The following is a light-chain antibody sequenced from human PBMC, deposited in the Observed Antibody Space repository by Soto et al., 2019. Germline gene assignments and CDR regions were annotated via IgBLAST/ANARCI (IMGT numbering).Light chain of an antibody. CDR1: QSISSW. V-gene: IGKV1-5*03. J-gene: IGKJ1*01. CDR3: QQYNSYWT. Sequence: DIQMTQSPSTLSESVGDRVTITCRASQSISSWLAWYQQKPGKAPKLLIYKASSLESGVPSRFSGSGSGTECTLTISSLQPDDFATYYCQQYNSYWTFGQGTKVEIK. CDR2: KAS.